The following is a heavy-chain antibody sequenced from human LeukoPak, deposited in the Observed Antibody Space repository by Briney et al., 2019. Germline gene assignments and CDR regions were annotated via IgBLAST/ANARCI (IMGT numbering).Heavy chain of an antibody. CDR2: TYSDSST. V-gene: IGHV3-53*01. D-gene: IGHD2-21*02. CDR3: VRKNRDFNAAFDI. J-gene: IGHJ3*02. CDR1: GFTVSNNY. Sequence: GGSLRLSCAASGFTVSNNYMSWVRQAPGKGLVWVSITYSDSSTNYADSVKGRFAISRDTSQNTLSLQMNSLRAEDTAVYYCVRKNRDFNAAFDIWGRGTVVTVSS.